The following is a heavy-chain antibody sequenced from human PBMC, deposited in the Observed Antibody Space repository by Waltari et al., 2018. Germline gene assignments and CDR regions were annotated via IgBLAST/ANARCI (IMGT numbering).Heavy chain of an antibody. CDR1: GFTFSSYA. CDR2: ISGSGGST. V-gene: IGHV3-23*01. J-gene: IGHJ4*02. CDR3: AKDLWADIVVVVAATVDY. Sequence: EVQLLESGGGLVQPGGSLRLSCAASGFTFSSYAMSLVRQAPGQGLEWVAAISGSGGSTDDADSGKGRFTISRDNSKNTLYLQMNSLRAEDTAVYYCAKDLWADIVVVVAATVDYWGQGTLVTVSS. D-gene: IGHD2-15*01.